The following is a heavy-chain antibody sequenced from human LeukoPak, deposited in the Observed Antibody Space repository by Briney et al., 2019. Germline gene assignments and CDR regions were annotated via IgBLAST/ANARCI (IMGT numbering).Heavy chain of an antibody. Sequence: SETLSLTCAVSGASISGSGYYLGWIRQPPGKGLEWIGNIYYTGSTYYNASLQSRVTISIDTSKNQFSLKLSSVTAADTAVYYCARGASDSSGYDPDYWGQGTLVTVSS. J-gene: IGHJ4*02. CDR2: IYYTGST. D-gene: IGHD3-22*01. CDR3: ARGASDSSGYDPDY. V-gene: IGHV4-39*01. CDR1: GASISGSGYY.